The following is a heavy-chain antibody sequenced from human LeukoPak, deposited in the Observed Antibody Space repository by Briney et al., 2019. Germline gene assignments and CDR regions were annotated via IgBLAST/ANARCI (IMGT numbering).Heavy chain of an antibody. D-gene: IGHD3-22*01. CDR2: INPNSGGT. CDR1: GYTFTGYY. Sequence: GASVKVSCKASGYTFTGYYMHWVRQAPGQGLEWMGRINPNSGGTNYAQKFQGRVTMTRDTSISTAYMELSRLRSDDTAVYYCARDPYYCDSSGYYQNYYYYMDVWGKGTTVTVSS. J-gene: IGHJ6*03. CDR3: ARDPYYCDSSGYYQNYYYYMDV. V-gene: IGHV1-2*06.